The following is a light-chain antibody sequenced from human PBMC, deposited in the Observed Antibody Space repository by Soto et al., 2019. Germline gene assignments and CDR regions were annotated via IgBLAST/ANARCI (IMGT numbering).Light chain of an antibody. CDR1: STDVGSYNL. J-gene: IGLJ1*01. V-gene: IGLV2-23*01. CDR2: EGT. CDR3: CSYAGTSTYV. Sequence: QSVLAQPASVSGSPGQSITISCTGTSTDVGSYNLVSWYQQYPGKAPKLMIYEGTKRPSGISNRFSGSKSGNTASLTISRLQAEDEADYFCCSYAGTSTYVFGTGTKVTVL.